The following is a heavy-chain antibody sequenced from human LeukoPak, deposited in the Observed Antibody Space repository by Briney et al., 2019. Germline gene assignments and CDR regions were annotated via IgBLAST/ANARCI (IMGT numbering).Heavy chain of an antibody. CDR3: ARDVGMATIQYGDY. CDR1: GYTFTGYY. D-gene: IGHD5-24*01. J-gene: IGHJ4*02. Sequence: GASVKVSCKASGYTFTGYYMHWVRQAPGQGLEWMGWINPNSGGTNYAQKFQGRVTMTRDTSISTAYMELSRLRSDDTAVYYCARDVGMATIQYGDYWGQGTLVTVSS. V-gene: IGHV1-2*02. CDR2: INPNSGGT.